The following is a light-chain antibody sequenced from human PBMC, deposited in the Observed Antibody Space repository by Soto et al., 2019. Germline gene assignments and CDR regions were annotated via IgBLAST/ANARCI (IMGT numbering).Light chain of an antibody. CDR1: QSVSNY. CDR2: DAS. V-gene: IGKV3-11*01. CDR3: QQRSDWPRPT. Sequence: EIVLTQSPATLSLSPGERATLSCRASQSVSNYLVWFQQKPGQAPRLLIYDASNRATGVPARFSGSGSLTDLTLTISSLEPEDFAVHYCQQRSDWPRPTFGGGTKVEI. J-gene: IGKJ4*01.